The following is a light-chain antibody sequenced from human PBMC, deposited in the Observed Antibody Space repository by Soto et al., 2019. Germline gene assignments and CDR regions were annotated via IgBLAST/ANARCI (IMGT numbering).Light chain of an antibody. V-gene: IGKV3-11*01. CDR1: QSVSSN. Sequence: IVMTHSPATLSVSPWGRATLSCRASQSVSSNLAWYQQKPGQAPRLLIYGASNRATGIPARFSGSGSGTDFTLTISSLEPEDFAVYYCQQRSNWPPINFGQGTRLEIK. CDR2: GAS. CDR3: QQRSNWPPIN. J-gene: IGKJ5*01.